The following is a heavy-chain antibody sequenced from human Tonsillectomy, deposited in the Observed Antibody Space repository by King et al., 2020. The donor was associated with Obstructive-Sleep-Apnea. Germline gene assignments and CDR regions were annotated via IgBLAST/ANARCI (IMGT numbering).Heavy chain of an antibody. CDR2: IHPTDSDT. D-gene: IGHD4-17*01. J-gene: IGHJ4*02. CDR1: GYIFTNFW. V-gene: IGHV5-51*01. Sequence: QLVQSGAEVKKPGESLKISCRVSGYIFTNFWIGWVRQMPGKGLEWMGIIHPTDSDTRYSPSFQGQVTFSVDKSINTAYLQWSSLKASDTAMYYCARFTTLTTWDFDYWGQGTQVTVSS. CDR3: ARFTTLTTWDFDY.